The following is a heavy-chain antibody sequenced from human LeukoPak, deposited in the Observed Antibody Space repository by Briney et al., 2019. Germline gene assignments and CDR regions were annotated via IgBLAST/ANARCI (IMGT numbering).Heavy chain of an antibody. V-gene: IGHV4-59*12. CDR2: IYYSGST. Sequence: PSETLSLTCTVSGGSISSYYWSWIRQPPGKGLEWIGYIYYSGSTNYNPSLKSRVTISVDTSKNQFSLKLSSVTVADTAVYYCARGVRGSTSWNSYYNYFYLDVWGKGTTVTVSS. J-gene: IGHJ6*03. D-gene: IGHD1-7*01. CDR3: ARGVRGSTSWNSYYNYFYLDV. CDR1: GGSISSYY.